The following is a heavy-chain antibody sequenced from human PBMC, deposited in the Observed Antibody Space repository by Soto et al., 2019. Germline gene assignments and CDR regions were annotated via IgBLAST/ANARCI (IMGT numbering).Heavy chain of an antibody. V-gene: IGHV4-4*07. Sequence: SETLSLTCTVSGASISGFYWSWIRKSAGKGLEWIGHIHHGGTPYYKASLKSRVTISQDRSKNQFSLSLSSVTAADTAMYFCARVAYSGFEYFFDSWGQGILVTVSS. CDR3: ARVAYSGFEYFFDS. CDR1: GASISGFY. CDR2: IHHGGTP. J-gene: IGHJ4*02. D-gene: IGHD5-12*01.